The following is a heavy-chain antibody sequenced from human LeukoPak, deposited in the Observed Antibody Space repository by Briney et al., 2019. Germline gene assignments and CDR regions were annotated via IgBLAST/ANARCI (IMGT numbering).Heavy chain of an antibody. CDR3: AAGLVEYQLLPNWFDP. CDR2: IIPIFGTA. CDR1: GGTFSSYA. D-gene: IGHD2-2*01. V-gene: IGHV1-69*05. J-gene: IGHJ5*02. Sequence: ASVKVSCKSSGGTFSSYAISLVRQAPGQGLEWMGGIIPIFGTANYAQKFQGRVTITTDESTSTAYMELSSLRSEDTAVYYCAAGLVEYQLLPNWFDPWGQGTLVTVSS.